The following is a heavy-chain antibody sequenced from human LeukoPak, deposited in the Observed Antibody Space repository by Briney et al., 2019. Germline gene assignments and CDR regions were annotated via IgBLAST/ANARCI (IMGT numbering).Heavy chain of an antibody. CDR1: GFTFSSYW. Sequence: GGSLRLSCAASGFTFSSYWMSWVRQAPGKGLEWVANIKQDGSEKYYVDSVKGRFTISRDNARNSLYLQMNSLRAEDTAVYYCARDAIAAAGTYGMDVWGKGTTVTVSS. CDR2: IKQDGSEK. V-gene: IGHV3-7*03. J-gene: IGHJ6*04. CDR3: ARDAIAAAGTYGMDV. D-gene: IGHD6-13*01.